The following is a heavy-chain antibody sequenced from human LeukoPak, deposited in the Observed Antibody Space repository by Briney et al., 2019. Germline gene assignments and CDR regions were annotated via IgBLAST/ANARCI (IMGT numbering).Heavy chain of an antibody. CDR1: GFTFSTYS. CDR3: ATPATFDY. Sequence: GGSLRLSCAASGFTFSTYSMNWVRQAPGKGLEWVSSISSSTTFMYYAVSVKGRFTISRDNAKNSLYLQMNSLRAEDTAVYYCATPATFDYWGQGTLVTVSS. J-gene: IGHJ4*02. V-gene: IGHV3-21*01. CDR2: ISSSTTFM.